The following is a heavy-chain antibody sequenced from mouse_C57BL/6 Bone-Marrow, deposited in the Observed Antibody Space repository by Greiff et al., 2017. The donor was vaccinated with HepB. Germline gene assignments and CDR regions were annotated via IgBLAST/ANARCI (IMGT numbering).Heavy chain of an antibody. D-gene: IGHD1-1*01. J-gene: IGHJ3*01. Sequence: EVKVVESGGGLVKPGGSLKLSCAASGFTFSDYGMHWVRQAPEKGLEWVAYISSGSSTIYYADTVKGRFTISRDNATNTLFLQMTSLRSEDTAMYYCASRYYYGSSYWGQGTLVTVSA. CDR3: ASRYYYGSSY. CDR2: ISSGSSTI. CDR1: GFTFSDYG. V-gene: IGHV5-17*01.